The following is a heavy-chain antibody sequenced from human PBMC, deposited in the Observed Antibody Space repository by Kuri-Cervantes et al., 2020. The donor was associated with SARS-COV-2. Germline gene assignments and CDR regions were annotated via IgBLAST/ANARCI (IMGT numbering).Heavy chain of an antibody. D-gene: IGHD3-3*01. Sequence: WETLTLTCAXYGXXFSGSDWSWIRHPPGKGLEWIGGIFHGGNTXYNPSLKSRVTISLDKSKNQISLNLSYVTAADTAVYYCAXXRTRTIFGXXYDAFDIWGQGTMVTVSS. V-gene: IGHV4-34*12. J-gene: IGHJ3*02. CDR1: GXXFSGSD. CDR3: AXXRTRTIFGXXYDAFDI. CDR2: IFHGGNT.